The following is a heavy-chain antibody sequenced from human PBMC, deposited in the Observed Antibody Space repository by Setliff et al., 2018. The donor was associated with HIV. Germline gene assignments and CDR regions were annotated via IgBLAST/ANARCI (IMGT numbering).Heavy chain of an antibody. Sequence: ASVKVSCKASGYTFTSYYMHWVRQAPGQGREWMGMVYPSDGSTSYAQKFQGRVTMTRDTSTSTIYMELNSLTSEDTAVYYCARDNTAFDIWGQGTRVTVS. CDR1: GYTFTSYY. D-gene: IGHD2-2*02. V-gene: IGHV1-46*01. CDR3: ARDNTAFDI. CDR2: VYPSDGST. J-gene: IGHJ3*02.